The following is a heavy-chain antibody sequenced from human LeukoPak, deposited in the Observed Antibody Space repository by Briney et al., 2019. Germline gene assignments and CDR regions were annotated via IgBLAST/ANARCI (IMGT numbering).Heavy chain of an antibody. CDR2: INHSGST. V-gene: IGHV4-34*01. Sequence: SETLSLTCAVYGGSFSGYYWSWIRQPPGKGLEWIGEINHSGSTNYNPSLKSRVTISVDTSKNQFSLKLSSVTAADTAVYYCATSSLLRGPIYYYYYYMDVWGKGTTVTVSS. CDR3: ATSSLLRGPIYYYYYYMDV. CDR1: GGSFSGYY. D-gene: IGHD2-15*01. J-gene: IGHJ6*03.